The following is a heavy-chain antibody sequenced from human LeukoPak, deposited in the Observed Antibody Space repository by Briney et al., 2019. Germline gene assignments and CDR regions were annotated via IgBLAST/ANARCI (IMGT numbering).Heavy chain of an antibody. D-gene: IGHD3-10*01. CDR1: GFTFSSFS. CDR3: ARDSYGSGSYYRIDY. CDR2: ISSSSSTI. J-gene: IGHJ4*02. V-gene: IGHV3-48*04. Sequence: GGSLRLSCAASGFTFSSFSMNWVRQAPGKGLEWVSYISSSSSTIYYTDSVKGRFTISRDNAKNSLYLQMNSLRAEDTAVYYCARDSYGSGSYYRIDYWGQGTLVTVSS.